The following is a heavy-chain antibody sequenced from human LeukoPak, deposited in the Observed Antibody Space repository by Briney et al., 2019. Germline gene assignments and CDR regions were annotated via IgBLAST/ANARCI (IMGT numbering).Heavy chain of an antibody. CDR1: GFAFSSYS. CDR2: ISSSSSTI. Sequence: GGSLRLSCAASGFAFSSYSMNWVRQAPGKGLEWVSYISSSSSTIYYADSVKGRFTISRDNAKNSLYLQMNSLRAEDTAVYYCAREGLTIRYMDVWGKGTTVTVSS. V-gene: IGHV3-48*04. CDR3: AREGLTIRYMDV. D-gene: IGHD4/OR15-4a*01. J-gene: IGHJ6*03.